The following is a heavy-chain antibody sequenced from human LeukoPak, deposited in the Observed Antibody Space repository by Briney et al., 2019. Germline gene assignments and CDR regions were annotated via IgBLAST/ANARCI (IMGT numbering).Heavy chain of an antibody. D-gene: IGHD3-9*01. J-gene: IGHJ4*02. CDR2: ISWNSRII. Sequence: PGGSLRLSCAASGFIFDDYAMYWVRQAPGKGLEWVSGISWNSRIIDYADSVKGRFTISRDNAKGSLYLQVNSLTTEDTAFYYCARLTGAACGTYYFDFWGQGTLVTVSS. V-gene: IGHV3-9*01. CDR1: GFIFDDYA. CDR3: ARLTGAACGTYYFDF.